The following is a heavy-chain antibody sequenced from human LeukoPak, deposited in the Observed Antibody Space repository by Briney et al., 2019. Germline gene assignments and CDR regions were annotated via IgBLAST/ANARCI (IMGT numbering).Heavy chain of an antibody. CDR2: IKKDGSEK. V-gene: IGHV3-7*01. Sequence: PGGSLRLSCAASGFTFNSYWMTWVCQAPGKGLEWVANIKKDGSEKYYVDSVKGRFTISRDNTKNSMSLQMNSLRAEDTAVYYCARGAQGDFWGQGTLVTVSS. CDR1: GFTFNSYW. CDR3: ARGAQGDF. J-gene: IGHJ4*02.